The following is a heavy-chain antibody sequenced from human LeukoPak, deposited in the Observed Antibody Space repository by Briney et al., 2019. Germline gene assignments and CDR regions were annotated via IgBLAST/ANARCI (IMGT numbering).Heavy chain of an antibody. D-gene: IGHD7-27*01. CDR3: ANTKWGYFDY. CDR2: IRYYGSNK. Sequence: SGGSLRLSCAASGFTFSSYGMHWVRQAPGKGLEWVAFIRYYGSNKYYADSVKGRFTISRDNSKNTLYLQMNSLRAEDTAVYYCANTKWGYFDYWGQGTLVTASS. V-gene: IGHV3-30*02. J-gene: IGHJ4*02. CDR1: GFTFSSYG.